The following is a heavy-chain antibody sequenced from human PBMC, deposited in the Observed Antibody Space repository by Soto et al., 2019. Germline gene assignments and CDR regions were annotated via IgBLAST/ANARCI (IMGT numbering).Heavy chain of an antibody. CDR3: GSTNYNPSLKSRVTISVDTSKNQFSLKLSSVTAADTAVYYCARLPTYYDILTGLPPNPAWYYGMDV. D-gene: IGHD3-10*01. J-gene: IGHJ6*02. V-gene: IGHV1-46*01. CDR2: INPSGGST. Sequence: GASVKVSCKASGYTFTSYYMHWVRQAPGQGLEWMGIINPSGGSTSYAQKFQGRVTMTRDTSTSTVYMEPSSLRSEDTAVYYCGSTNYNPSLKSRVTISVDTSKNQFSLKLSSVTAADTAVYYCARLPTYYDILTGLPPNPAWYYGMDVWGQGTTVTVSS. CDR1: GYTFTSYY.